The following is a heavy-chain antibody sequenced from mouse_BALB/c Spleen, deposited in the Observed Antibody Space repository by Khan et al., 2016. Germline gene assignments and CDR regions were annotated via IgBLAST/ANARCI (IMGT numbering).Heavy chain of an antibody. J-gene: IGHJ3*01. D-gene: IGHD4-1*01. Sequence: VQLQESGPGLVKPSQSLSLTCSVTGYSFNRDYAWNWIRQFPGNKLEWMGFISYSGSTSYNPSLKSRISITRDTSKQQFFLHLNSMTTEDTGTYYCARSSTWDGVAYWGQGTLVTVSA. CDR2: ISYSGST. CDR1: GYSFNRDYA. CDR3: ARSSTWDGVAY. V-gene: IGHV3-2*02.